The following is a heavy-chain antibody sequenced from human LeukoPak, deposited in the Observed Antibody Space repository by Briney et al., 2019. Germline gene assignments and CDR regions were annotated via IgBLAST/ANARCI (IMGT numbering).Heavy chain of an antibody. Sequence: SETLSLTCAVYGGSFSGYYWSWIRQPPGKGLEWIGEINHSGSTNYNPSLKSRVTISVDTSKNQFSLKLSSVTAADTAVYYCARGLPPRIAARRGGWFDPWGQGTLVTVSS. CDR1: GGSFSGYY. V-gene: IGHV4-34*01. CDR2: INHSGST. D-gene: IGHD6-6*01. CDR3: ARGLPPRIAARRGGWFDP. J-gene: IGHJ5*02.